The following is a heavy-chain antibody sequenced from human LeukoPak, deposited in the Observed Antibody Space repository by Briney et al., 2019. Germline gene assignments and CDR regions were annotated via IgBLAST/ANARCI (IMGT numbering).Heavy chain of an antibody. CDR2: IRYDGSNK. CDR1: GFTFSNYG. D-gene: IGHD2-15*01. J-gene: IGHJ4*02. CDR3: AKEFCRGDSCWD. V-gene: IGHV3-30*02. Sequence: TGGSLRLSCAVSGFTFSNYGMHWVRQAPGKGLEWVAFIRYDGSNKFYPDSVKGRFTISRDNSKNILYLQLTNVRVEDTAVYYCAKEFCRGDSCWDWGQGSLVIVSS.